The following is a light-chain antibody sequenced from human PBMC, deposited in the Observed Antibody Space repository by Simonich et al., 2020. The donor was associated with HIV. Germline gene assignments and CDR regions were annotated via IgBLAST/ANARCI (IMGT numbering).Light chain of an antibody. Sequence: QSALTQPASVSGSPGQSITISCTGTSSDVGGYNYVSWYQQHPGKAPKLMIYDVSNRPSGVSNRFSGSKSGNTASLTISGLQAEDEADYYCSSYISSSTNVFFGGGTKLTVL. J-gene: IGLJ2*01. V-gene: IGLV2-14*03. CDR2: DVS. CDR3: SSYISSSTNVF. CDR1: SSDVGGYNY.